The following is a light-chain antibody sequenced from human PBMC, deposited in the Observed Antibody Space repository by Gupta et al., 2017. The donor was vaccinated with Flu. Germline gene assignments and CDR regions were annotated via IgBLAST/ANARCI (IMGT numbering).Light chain of an antibody. J-gene: IGLJ2*01. CDR2: DVS. CDR1: SSDVGDYKY. V-gene: IGLV2-14*03. Sequence: QSALTQPASVSGSPGQSLPISCTGTSSDVGDYKYVSWYQQHPGKAPKLMIYDVSYRPSGVSNRFSGSKSGNTASLTISGLQAEDEADYYCSSYTSSNTLQVIFGGGTRLTVL. CDR3: SSYTSSNTLQVI.